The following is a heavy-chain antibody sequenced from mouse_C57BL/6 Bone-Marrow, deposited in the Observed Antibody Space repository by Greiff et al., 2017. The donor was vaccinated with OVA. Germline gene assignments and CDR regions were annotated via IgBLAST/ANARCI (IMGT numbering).Heavy chain of an antibody. CDR1: GYTFTDYY. J-gene: IGHJ3*01. CDR3: ARETVVGGDWFAY. CDR2: INPYNGGT. V-gene: IGHV1-19*01. D-gene: IGHD1-1*01. Sequence: VQLQQSGPVLVKPGASVKMSCKASGYTFTDYYMNWVKQSHGKSLEWIGVINPYNGGTSYNQKFKGKATLTVDKSSSTAYMELNSLTSEDSAVYYCARETVVGGDWFAYWGQGTLVTVSA.